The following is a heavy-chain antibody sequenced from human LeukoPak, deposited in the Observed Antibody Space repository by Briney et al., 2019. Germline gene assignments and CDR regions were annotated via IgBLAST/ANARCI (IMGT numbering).Heavy chain of an antibody. CDR1: GYTFTSYG. CDR2: ISAYNGNT. Sequence: GASVKVSCKASGYTFTSYGISWVRQAPGQGLEWMGWISAYNGNTNYAQKFQGRVTMTRDTSISTAYMELSRLRSDDTAVYYCASYGESTWAFDIWGQGTMVTVSS. V-gene: IGHV1-18*01. CDR3: ASYGESTWAFDI. J-gene: IGHJ3*02. D-gene: IGHD3-10*01.